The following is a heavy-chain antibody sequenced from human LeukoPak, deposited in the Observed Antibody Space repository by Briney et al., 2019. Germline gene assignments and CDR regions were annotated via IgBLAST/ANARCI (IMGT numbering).Heavy chain of an antibody. CDR2: IPYDGNNK. J-gene: IGHJ5*02. Sequence: GGSLRLSCAASGFTFSSYGMHWVRQAPGKGLEWVAVIPYDGNNKYHADSVKGRFTISRDNSKNTLYLQMNSLRAEDTAVYYCARHVKRGYSYGYGPHGWFDPWGQGTLVTVSS. CDR1: GFTFSSYG. D-gene: IGHD5-18*01. CDR3: ARHVKRGYSYGYGPHGWFDP. V-gene: IGHV3-30*03.